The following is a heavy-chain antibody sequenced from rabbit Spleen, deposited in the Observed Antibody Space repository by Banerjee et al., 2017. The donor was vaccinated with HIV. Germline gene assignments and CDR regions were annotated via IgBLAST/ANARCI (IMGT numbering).Heavy chain of an antibody. J-gene: IGHJ6*01. CDR1: GFSFSDNYW. CDR3: ARDLYAGDVDYVSPTYYGMDL. V-gene: IGHV1S40*01. Sequence: QSLEESGGDLVKPGASLTLTCTASGFSFSDNYWICWVRQAPGKGLEWIACIDTGPGDTYDASWAKGRFTISKTSSTTVTLQMTSLTVADTATYFCARDLYAGDVDYVSPTYYGMDLWGQGTLVTVS. CDR2: IDTGPGDT. D-gene: IGHD4-2*01.